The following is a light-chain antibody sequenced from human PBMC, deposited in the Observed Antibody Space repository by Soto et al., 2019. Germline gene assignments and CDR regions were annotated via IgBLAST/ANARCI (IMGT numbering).Light chain of an antibody. Sequence: DIQMTQSPSSLSASIGDRVTITCRASQGISTYLAWYQQKPGKVPKLLIYAASTLQSGVPSRFSGSGSGTDFTLTINNLQPEDVATYYCQQHHGAPFTFGPGTKVDIK. CDR1: QGISTY. CDR2: AAS. CDR3: QQHHGAPFT. J-gene: IGKJ3*01. V-gene: IGKV1-27*01.